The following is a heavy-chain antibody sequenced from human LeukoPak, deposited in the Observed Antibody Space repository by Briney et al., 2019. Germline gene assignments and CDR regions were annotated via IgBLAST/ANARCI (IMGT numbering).Heavy chain of an antibody. CDR2: INHSGST. CDR1: GGSFSGYY. CDR3: ARSKMRGSPPGVYYMDV. D-gene: IGHD3-16*01. J-gene: IGHJ6*03. V-gene: IGHV4-34*01. Sequence: TSETLSLTCAVYGGSFSGYYWSWIRQPPGKGLEWIGEINHSGSTNYNPSLKSRVTISVDTSKNQLSLKLSSVTAADTAVYYCARSKMRGSPPGVYYMDVWGKGTTVTVSS.